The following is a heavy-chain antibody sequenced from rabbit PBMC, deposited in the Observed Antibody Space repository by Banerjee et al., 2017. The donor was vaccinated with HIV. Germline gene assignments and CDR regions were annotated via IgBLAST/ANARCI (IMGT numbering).Heavy chain of an antibody. V-gene: IGHV1S45*01. CDR2: IVAGSSGTT. D-gene: IGHD1-1*01. Sequence: QEQLVESGGGLVQPEGSLTLTCKASGFTLSSSDYMCWVRQAPGKGLEWIGCIVAGSSGTTYYASGAKGRFTISKTSSTTVTLQMTSLTAADTATYFCARAGGFENYFNLWGPGTLVTVS. J-gene: IGHJ4*01. CDR1: GFTLSSSDY. CDR3: ARAGGFENYFNL.